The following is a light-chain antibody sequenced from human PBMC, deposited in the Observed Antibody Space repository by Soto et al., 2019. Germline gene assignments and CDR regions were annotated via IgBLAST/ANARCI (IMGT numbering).Light chain of an antibody. Sequence: QSALTQPASVSGSPGQSITISCTGTSSDVGGYNYVSWYQQHPGKAPKFTIYDVSTRPSGVSTRFSGSKSGNTASLTISGLQAEDEADYYCNSYTTSNTRQIVFGTGTKLTVL. CDR3: NSYTTSNTRQIV. J-gene: IGLJ1*01. V-gene: IGLV2-14*01. CDR1: SSDVGGYNY. CDR2: DVS.